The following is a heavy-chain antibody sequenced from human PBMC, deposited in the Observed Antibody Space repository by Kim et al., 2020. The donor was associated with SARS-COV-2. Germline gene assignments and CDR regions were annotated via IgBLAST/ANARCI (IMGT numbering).Heavy chain of an antibody. J-gene: IGHJ5*02. CDR1: GYAFSSYD. Sequence: ASVKVSCKASGYAFSSYDIHWVRQVSGQKFEWMGWINAGDGDTKYSQRFLDRVTFSRDTSASTAFMELRSLGSQDTAVYYCVRLRLHAANWFDPWGQGTLVTVSS. CDR3: VRLRLHAANWFDP. D-gene: IGHD3-16*01. V-gene: IGHV1-3*01. CDR2: INAGDGDT.